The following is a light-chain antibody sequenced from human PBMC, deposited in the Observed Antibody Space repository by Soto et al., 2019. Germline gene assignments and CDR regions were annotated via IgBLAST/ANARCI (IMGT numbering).Light chain of an antibody. J-gene: IGKJ1*01. CDR1: QTISNNY. CDR3: QQHSNSPWT. CDR2: AVS. Sequence: EIVLTQSPGTLTLSPGESAALSCRASQTISNNYLVWYRQKPGQAPRLLIYAVSSRAAGIPDRFSGSGSGTDFAPTIATLEPEDSAVYYCQQHSNSPWTFGQGTRVEI. V-gene: IGKV3-20*01.